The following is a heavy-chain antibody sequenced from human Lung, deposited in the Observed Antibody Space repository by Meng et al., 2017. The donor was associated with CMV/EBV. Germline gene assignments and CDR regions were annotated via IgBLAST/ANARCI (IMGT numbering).Heavy chain of an antibody. CDR3: ARDVSPRSSVYFAIYYFYALEV. CDR2: ISNGGAYI. CDR1: GFMFRDYS. D-gene: IGHD5/OR15-5a*01. V-gene: IGHV3-21*01. J-gene: IGHJ6*01. Sequence: GEXXKISCAASGFMFRDYSMNWVRQAPGKGLGWVSSISNGGAYIYYADSVKGRFTIPRDNAQNSLYLQMNSLRAEDTAVYYCARDVSPRSSVYFAIYYFYALEVWXQGNXVNGAS.